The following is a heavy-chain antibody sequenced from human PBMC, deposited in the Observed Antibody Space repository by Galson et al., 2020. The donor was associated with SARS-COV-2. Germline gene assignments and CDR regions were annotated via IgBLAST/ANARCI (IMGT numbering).Heavy chain of an antibody. Sequence: GGSLRLSCAASGFTFSSYSMNWVRQAPGKGLEWVSSISSSSSYIYYADSVKGRFTISRDNAKNSLYLQMNSLRAEDTAVYYCARDRDSSSWTNFDYWGQGTLVTVSS. CDR2: ISSSSSYI. CDR1: GFTFSSYS. CDR3: ARDRDSSSWTNFDY. J-gene: IGHJ4*02. V-gene: IGHV3-21*01. D-gene: IGHD6-13*01.